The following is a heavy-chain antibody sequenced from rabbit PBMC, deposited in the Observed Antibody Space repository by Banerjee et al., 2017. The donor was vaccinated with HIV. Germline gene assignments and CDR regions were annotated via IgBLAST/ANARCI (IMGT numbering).Heavy chain of an antibody. V-gene: IGHV1S45*01. CDR1: GFDFSSWGV. CDR2: IGATST. J-gene: IGHJ4*01. Sequence: QEQLKETGGGLVQPGGSLTLSCKASGFDFSSWGVSWVRQAPGKGLEWIACIGATSTYYATWAKGRFTISKTSSTTVTLQMTSLTAADTATYFCARDAGYAGSNLWGPGILVTVS. CDR3: ARDAGYAGSNL. D-gene: IGHD4-2*01.